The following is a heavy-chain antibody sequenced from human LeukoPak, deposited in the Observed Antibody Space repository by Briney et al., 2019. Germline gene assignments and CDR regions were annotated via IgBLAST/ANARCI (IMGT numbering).Heavy chain of an antibody. V-gene: IGHV4-34*01. CDR1: GGSFSGYY. CDR3: ARVGSRDYVWGSYRRQGNIQK. Sequence: SETLSLTCAVYGGSFSGYYWSWIRQPPGKGLEWIGEINHSRSTNYNPSLKSRVTISVDTSKNQFSLKLSSVTAADTAVYYCARVGSRDYVWGSYRRQGNIQKWGQGTLVTVSS. CDR2: INHSRST. J-gene: IGHJ4*02. D-gene: IGHD3-16*02.